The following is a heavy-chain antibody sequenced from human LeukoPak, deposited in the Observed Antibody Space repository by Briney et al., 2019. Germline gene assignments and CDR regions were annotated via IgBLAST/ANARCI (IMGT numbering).Heavy chain of an antibody. Sequence: ASVKVSCKASGYTFTSYGISWVRQAPGQGLEWMGWISAYNGNTNYAQKLQGRVTMTTDTSTSTAYMELRSLRSDDTAVYYCAKEVPHHGPFSYWGQGTLVTVSS. J-gene: IGHJ4*02. V-gene: IGHV1-18*01. CDR3: AKEVPHHGPFSY. CDR1: GYTFTSYG. CDR2: ISAYNGNT.